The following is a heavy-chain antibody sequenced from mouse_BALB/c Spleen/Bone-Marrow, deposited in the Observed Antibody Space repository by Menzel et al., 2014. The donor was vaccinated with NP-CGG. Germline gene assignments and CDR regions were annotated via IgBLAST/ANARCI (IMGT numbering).Heavy chain of an antibody. D-gene: IGHD2-14*01. J-gene: IGHJ2*01. V-gene: IGHV2-9*02. Sequence: VKLVESGPGLVAPSQSLSITCTVSGFSLTSYGVHWVRQPPGKGLEWLGVIWAGRSTNYNSALMSRLSISKDNFKRQVFLKMNSLRTDDTAMYYCARVSRYESYFDYWGQGPTLTVSS. CDR2: IWAGRST. CDR1: GFSLTSYG. CDR3: ARVSRYESYFDY.